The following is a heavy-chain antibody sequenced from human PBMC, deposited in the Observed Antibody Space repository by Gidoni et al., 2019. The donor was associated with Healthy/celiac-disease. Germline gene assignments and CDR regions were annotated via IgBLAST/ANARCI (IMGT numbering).Heavy chain of an antibody. J-gene: IGHJ6*02. Sequence: QVQLVQSGAEVKKPGASVKVSCKASGYTFTGHYMHWVRQAPGQGLEWMGWINPNSGGTNYAQKFQGRVTMTRDMSISTAYMELSRLRSDDTAVYYCARGGGYSGYAYYYYYGMDVWGQGTTVTVSS. CDR1: GYTFTGHY. CDR3: ARGGGYSGYAYYYYYGMDV. D-gene: IGHD5-12*01. V-gene: IGHV1-2*02. CDR2: INPNSGGT.